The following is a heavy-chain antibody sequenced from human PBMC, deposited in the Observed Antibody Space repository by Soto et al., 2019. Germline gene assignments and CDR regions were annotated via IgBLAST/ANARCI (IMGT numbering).Heavy chain of an antibody. D-gene: IGHD5-18*01. V-gene: IGHV1-69*04. J-gene: IGHJ4*02. Sequence: ASVKVSCKASGGTFSSYTISWVRQAPGQGLEWMGRIIPILGIANYAQKFQGRVTITADKSTSTAYMELSSLRSEDTAVYYCARENRARGYSYGYFDYWGQGTLVTVSS. CDR2: IIPILGIA. CDR3: ARENRARGYSYGYFDY. CDR1: GGTFSSYT.